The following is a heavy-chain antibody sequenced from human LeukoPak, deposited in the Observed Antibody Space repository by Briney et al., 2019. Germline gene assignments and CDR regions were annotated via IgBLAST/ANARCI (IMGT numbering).Heavy chain of an antibody. J-gene: IGHJ4*02. V-gene: IGHV4-59*11. CDR3: ARGGAWSDY. CDR2: IYFSGST. CDR1: GGSITNHY. Sequence: SETLSLTCTVSGGSITNHYWTWIRQPPGKGLEWIGYIYFSGSTSYNPSLKSRVTISVDTSKNQFSLKLNSVTAADTAVYFCARGGAWSDYWGQGALVTVSS. D-gene: IGHD6-19*01.